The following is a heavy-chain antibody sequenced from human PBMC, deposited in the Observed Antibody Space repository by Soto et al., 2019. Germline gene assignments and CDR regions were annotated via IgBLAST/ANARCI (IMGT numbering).Heavy chain of an antibody. CDR2: TYYRSKWYN. V-gene: IGHV6-1*01. CDR1: GDSVSSNSAA. D-gene: IGHD5-18*01. CDR3: ARGESDSYGYLDWFDP. J-gene: IGHJ5*02. Sequence: SQTLSLTCAISGDSVSSNSAAWNWIRQSPSRGLEWLGRTYYRSKWYNDCAVSVKSRITINPDTSKNQFSLQLNSVTPEDTAVYYCARGESDSYGYLDWFDPWGQGTLVTVSS.